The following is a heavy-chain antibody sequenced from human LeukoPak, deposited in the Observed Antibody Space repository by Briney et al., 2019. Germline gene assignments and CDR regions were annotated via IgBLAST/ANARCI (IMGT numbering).Heavy chain of an antibody. J-gene: IGHJ4*02. D-gene: IGHD3-10*01. Sequence: EASETLSLTCTVSGGSISGYYWGWIRQAPGKGLEWIGYIHYRGSTNYNPSLKSRVTISLDTSKNQFSLRLNSVTAADTAVYYCARNVGSPDYWGQGTLVTVSP. CDR1: GGSISGYY. V-gene: IGHV4-59*08. CDR2: IHYRGST. CDR3: ARNVGSPDY.